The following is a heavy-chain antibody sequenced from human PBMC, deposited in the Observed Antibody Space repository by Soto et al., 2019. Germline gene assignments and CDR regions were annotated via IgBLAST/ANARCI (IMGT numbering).Heavy chain of an antibody. CDR1: GFTFSSYA. D-gene: IGHD2-15*01. V-gene: IGHV3-23*01. Sequence: SLRLSCAASGFTFSSYAMSWVRQAPGKGLEWVSAISGSGGSTYYADSVKGRFTISRDNSKNTLYLQMNSLRAEDTAVYYCAKDGTLGYCSGGSCPNYFDYWGQGTLVTVSS. CDR2: ISGSGGST. CDR3: AKDGTLGYCSGGSCPNYFDY. J-gene: IGHJ4*02.